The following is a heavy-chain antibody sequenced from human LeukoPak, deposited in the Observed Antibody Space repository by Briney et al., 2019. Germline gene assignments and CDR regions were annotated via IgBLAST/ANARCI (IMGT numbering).Heavy chain of an antibody. V-gene: IGHV4-59*08. CDR1: GGSITSYY. J-gene: IGHJ4*02. CDR2: IYFSGST. Sequence: SETLSLTCTVSGGSITSYYWSWIRQLPGKGLEWIGYIYFSGSTNYNPSLKSRVTISVDTSKNQFSLKLSSVTAADTAVYYCARRANWAWYFDYWGQGTLVTVSS. CDR3: ARRANWAWYFDY. D-gene: IGHD7-27*01.